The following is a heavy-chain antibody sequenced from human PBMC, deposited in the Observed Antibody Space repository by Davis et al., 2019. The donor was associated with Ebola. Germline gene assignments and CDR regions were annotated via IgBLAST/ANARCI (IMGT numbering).Heavy chain of an antibody. Sequence: GESLKISCKGSGYSFTSYWIGWVRQMPGKGLEWMGIIYPGDSDTRYSPSFQGQVTISADKSISTAYLQWSSLKASDTAMYYCARSRGGYCSSTSCLPYYWGQGTLVTVSS. J-gene: IGHJ4*02. CDR2: IYPGDSDT. D-gene: IGHD2-2*01. CDR1: GYSFTSYW. CDR3: ARSRGGYCSSTSCLPYY. V-gene: IGHV5-51*01.